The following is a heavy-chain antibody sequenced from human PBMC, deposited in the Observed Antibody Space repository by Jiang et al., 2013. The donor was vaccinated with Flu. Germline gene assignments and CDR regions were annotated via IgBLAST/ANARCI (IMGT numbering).Heavy chain of an antibody. V-gene: IGHV4-39*02. CDR3: AREGVDTAMAKDWYFDL. D-gene: IGHD5-18*01. CDR1: GGSISSSSHY. J-gene: IGHJ2*01. Sequence: LLKPSETLSLTCTVSGGSISSSSHYWGWIRQPPGKGLEWIGSIYYSGRTYYNPSLKSRVTISVDTSKNQFSLKLSSVTAADTAVYYCAREGVDTAMAKDWYFDLWGRGTLVIVSS. CDR2: IYYSGRT.